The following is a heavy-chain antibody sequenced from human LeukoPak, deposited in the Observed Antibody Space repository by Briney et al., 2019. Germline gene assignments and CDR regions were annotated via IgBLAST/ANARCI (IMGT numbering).Heavy chain of an antibody. CDR2: IRGSGNGFSI. CDR3: VKDFGRIRGTPDS. CDR1: GFVFTIYT. Sequence: PGGSLRLSCSASGFVFTIYTMSWVRPAPGKGPEYVSTIRGSGNGFSIYYADSVKGRFTISRDDSKSILYLQMLCLRRQDTAVYYCVKDFGRIRGTPDSWGQGTLVAVSS. V-gene: IGHV3-64D*06. D-gene: IGHD1-26*01. J-gene: IGHJ4*02.